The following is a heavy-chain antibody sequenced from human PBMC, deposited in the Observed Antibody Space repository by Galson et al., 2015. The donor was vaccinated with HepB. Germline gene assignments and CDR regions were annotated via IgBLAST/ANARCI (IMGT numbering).Heavy chain of an antibody. J-gene: IGHJ4*02. CDR1: GFTFSSFG. Sequence: SLRLSCAASGFTFSSFGMHWVRQAPGKGLERVAVISYDGSNKYYADSVKGRFTISRDNSKNTLCLQMNSLRAEDTAVYYCAKERELPAWYFDYWGQGTLVTVSS. V-gene: IGHV3-30*18. CDR2: ISYDGSNK. D-gene: IGHD3-10*01. CDR3: AKERELPAWYFDY.